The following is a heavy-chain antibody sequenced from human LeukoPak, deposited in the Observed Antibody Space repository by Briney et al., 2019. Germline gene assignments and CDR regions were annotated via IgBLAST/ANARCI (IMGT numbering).Heavy chain of an antibody. J-gene: IGHJ3*02. V-gene: IGHV3-7*05. CDR3: AKALYGGNERYAFDI. CDR2: IKEDGSEK. CDR1: GFTFSSYW. D-gene: IGHD4-23*01. Sequence: GGSLRLSCAASGFTFSSYWMSWVRQAPGKGLEWVANIKEDGSEKYYVDSVKGRFTISRDNSKNTLYLQMNSLTAEDTAVYYCAKALYGGNERYAFDIWGQGTMVTVSS.